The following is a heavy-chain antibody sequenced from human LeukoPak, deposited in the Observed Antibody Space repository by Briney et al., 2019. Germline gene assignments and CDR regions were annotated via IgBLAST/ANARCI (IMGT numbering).Heavy chain of an antibody. CDR1: GFTYSNYA. V-gene: IGHV3-23*01. CDR3: AKGAGQWLVPSEYFQY. D-gene: IGHD6-19*01. J-gene: IGHJ1*01. CDR2: ISSGGHST. Sequence: GGPLRLSCAASGFTYSNYAMTWVRQAPGKGLEWVSSISSGGHSTYYAGSVKGRFTISRDNSKNTLYLQMNSLRAEDTAVYYCAKGAGQWLVPSEYFQYWGQGTLVTVSS.